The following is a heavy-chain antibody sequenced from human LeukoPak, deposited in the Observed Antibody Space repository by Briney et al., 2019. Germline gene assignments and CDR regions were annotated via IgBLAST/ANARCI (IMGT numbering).Heavy chain of an antibody. Sequence: SETLSLTCTVSGGSISGGIYYWSWIRQPAGKGLEWIGRIYTSGSTNYNPSLKSRITISVDTSKNQFSLKLSSATAADTAVYYCARVRRITGTTDFDHWGQGTLVTVSS. CDR2: IYTSGST. V-gene: IGHV4-61*02. CDR3: ARVRRITGTTDFDH. D-gene: IGHD1-20*01. J-gene: IGHJ4*02. CDR1: GGSISGGIYY.